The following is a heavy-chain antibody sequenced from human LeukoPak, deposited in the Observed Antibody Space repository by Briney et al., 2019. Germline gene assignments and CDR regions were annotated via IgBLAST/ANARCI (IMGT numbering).Heavy chain of an antibody. CDR1: GGSISSGGYY. D-gene: IGHD3-9*01. Sequence: SETLPLTCTVSGGSISSGGYYWSWIRQPPGKGLEWIGYIYYSGSTNYNPSLKSRVTISVDTSKNQFSLKLSSVTAADTAVYYCARANFDTLTGWGHFDSWGQGTLVTVSS. CDR3: ARANFDTLTGWGHFDS. CDR2: IYYSGST. V-gene: IGHV4-61*08. J-gene: IGHJ4*02.